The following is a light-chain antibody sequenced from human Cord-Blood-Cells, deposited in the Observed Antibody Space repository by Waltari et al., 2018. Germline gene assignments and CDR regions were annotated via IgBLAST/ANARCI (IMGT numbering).Light chain of an antibody. CDR2: DVS. V-gene: IGLV2-14*01. CDR1: RRDVGCYNY. CDR3: SSYTSSSTRV. Sequence: SALTQPSSVSGSPGPSITLSCTGTRRDVGCYNYVSWYQQHPGKAPKLMIYDVSNRPSGVSNRFSGSKSGNTASLTISGLQAEDEADYYCSSYTSSSTRVFGGGTKLTVL. J-gene: IGLJ2*01.